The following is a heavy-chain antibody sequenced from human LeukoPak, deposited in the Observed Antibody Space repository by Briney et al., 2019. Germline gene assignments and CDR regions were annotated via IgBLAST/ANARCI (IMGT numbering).Heavy chain of an antibody. D-gene: IGHD2-2*01. CDR2: INHSGST. CDR1: GGSFSGYY. CDR3: ARSKAHLSTSWYGNWFDP. J-gene: IGHJ5*02. V-gene: IGHV4-34*01. Sequence: SETLSLTCAVYGGSFSGYYWSWIRQPPGKGLEWIGEINHSGSTNYNPSLKSRVTISVDRSKNQFSLKLSSVTAADTAVYYCARSKAHLSTSWYGNWFDPWGQGTLVTVSS.